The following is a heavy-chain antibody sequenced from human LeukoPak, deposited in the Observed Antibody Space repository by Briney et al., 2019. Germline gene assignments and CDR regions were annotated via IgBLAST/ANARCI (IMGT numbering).Heavy chain of an antibody. J-gene: IGHJ4*02. CDR1: GGSIGSYY. CDR3: VRATSGYYFDF. Sequence: SETLSLTCTVSGGSIGSYYWNWIRQPPGKGLEWIGYVSYSGSTNYNPSLKSRVTMSVDKSKNQFSLKLSSVTAADMAVYFCVRATSGYYFDFWDQGTLVTVSS. V-gene: IGHV4-59*01. CDR2: VSYSGST. D-gene: IGHD3-22*01.